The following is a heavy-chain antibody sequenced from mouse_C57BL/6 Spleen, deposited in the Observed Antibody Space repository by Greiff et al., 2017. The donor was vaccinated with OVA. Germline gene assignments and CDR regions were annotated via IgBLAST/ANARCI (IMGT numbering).Heavy chain of an antibody. Sequence: LVESGAELVRPGASVTLSCKASGYTFTDYAMHWVKQTPVHGLEWIGAIDPETGGTAYNQKFKGKAILTADKSSSTAYMELRSLTSEDSAVYYCTRGYDSYFDYWGQGTTLTVSS. J-gene: IGHJ2*01. V-gene: IGHV1-15*01. D-gene: IGHD2-4*01. CDR2: IDPETGGT. CDR1: GYTFTDYA. CDR3: TRGYDSYFDY.